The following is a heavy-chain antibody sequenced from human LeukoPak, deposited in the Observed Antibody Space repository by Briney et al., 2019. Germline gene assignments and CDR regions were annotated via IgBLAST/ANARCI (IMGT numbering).Heavy chain of an antibody. J-gene: IGHJ3*02. CDR3: AKDTGTGTEAFDI. CDR1: GFTFSRYW. CDR2: IKEDGSEK. D-gene: IGHD3/OR15-3a*01. V-gene: IGHV3-7*03. Sequence: GSLRLSCVASGFTFSRYWMTWVRQAPGKGLEWVANIKEDGSEKYYVDSVKGRFTISRDNSKNSLHLQMNSLRTEDAGLYYCAKDTGTGTEAFDIWGQGTMVTVSS.